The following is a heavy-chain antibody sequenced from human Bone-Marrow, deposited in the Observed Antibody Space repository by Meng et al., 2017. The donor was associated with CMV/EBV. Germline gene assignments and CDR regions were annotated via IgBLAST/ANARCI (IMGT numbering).Heavy chain of an antibody. CDR1: GFTLSDYW. CDR2: MNRDGGER. Sequence: GGSLRLSCTVSGFTLSDYWMDWVRQAPGKGLEWVANMNRDGGERNYVDSVRGRFTISRDSAKNTLYLQMNSLRVEDTAVYYCAKDRSGYDYWGQGKLVNVDS. D-gene: IGHD5-12*01. CDR3: AKDRSGYDY. J-gene: IGHJ4*02. V-gene: IGHV3-7*01.